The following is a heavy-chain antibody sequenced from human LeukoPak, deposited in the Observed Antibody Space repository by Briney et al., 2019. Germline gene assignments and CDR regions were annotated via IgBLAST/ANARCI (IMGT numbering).Heavy chain of an antibody. Sequence: SEALSLTCAVSGDCFSSHYWTWIREPPGRGLEWIGYTSYIGTTNYNPSFKSRVTISIDTSKNQFSLKLSSVTTADTAVYYCARDLVTVTKGFDIWGLGTMVSVSS. CDR1: GDCFSSHY. J-gene: IGHJ3*02. CDR3: ARDLVTVTKGFDI. CDR2: TSYIGTT. D-gene: IGHD4-17*01. V-gene: IGHV4-59*11.